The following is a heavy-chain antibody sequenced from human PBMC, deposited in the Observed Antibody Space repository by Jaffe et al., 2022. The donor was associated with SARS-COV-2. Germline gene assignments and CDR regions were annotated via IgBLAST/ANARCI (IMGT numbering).Heavy chain of an antibody. Sequence: EVQLVESGGGVVQPGGSLRLSCAASGFTFDDYAMHWVRQAPGKGLEWVSLISGDGGSTYYADSVKGRFTISRDNSKNSLYLQMNSLRTEDTALYYCAKEDVWGGYLKHYYYGMDVWGQGTTVTVSS. V-gene: IGHV3-43*02. CDR1: GFTFDDYA. CDR2: ISGDGGST. D-gene: IGHD5-12*01. J-gene: IGHJ6*02. CDR3: AKEDVWGGYLKHYYYGMDV.